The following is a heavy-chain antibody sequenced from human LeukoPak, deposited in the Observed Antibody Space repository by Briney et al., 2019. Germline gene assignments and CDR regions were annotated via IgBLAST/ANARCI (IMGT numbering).Heavy chain of an antibody. CDR1: GGTFTSYA. CDR3: ARVVEIVVGPAARYNWFDP. V-gene: IGHV1-69*05. D-gene: IGHD2-2*01. Sequence: ASVKVSCKASGGTFTSYAISWVRQAPGQGLEWMGGIIPIFGTANYAQKFQGRVTITTDESTSTAYMELSSLRSEDTAVYYCARVVEIVVGPAARYNWFDPWGQGTLVTVSS. J-gene: IGHJ5*02. CDR2: IIPIFGTA.